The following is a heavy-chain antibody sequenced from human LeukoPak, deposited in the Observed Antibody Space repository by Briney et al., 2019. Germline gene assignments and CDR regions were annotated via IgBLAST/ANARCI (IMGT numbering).Heavy chain of an antibody. V-gene: IGHV3-21*01. CDR3: ARDLYYYDSSAYYYGHYGMDV. D-gene: IGHD3-22*01. CDR2: ISYTGTYI. CDR1: AFSLNAYN. J-gene: IGHJ6*02. Sequence: KSGGSLRLSCAASAFSLNAYNMNWVRQAPGKGLEWVSSISYTGTYIYYADSVKGRFTISRDNAKNSLYLQMSSLRAEDTAVYYCARDLYYYDSSAYYYGHYGMDVWGQGTTVTVSS.